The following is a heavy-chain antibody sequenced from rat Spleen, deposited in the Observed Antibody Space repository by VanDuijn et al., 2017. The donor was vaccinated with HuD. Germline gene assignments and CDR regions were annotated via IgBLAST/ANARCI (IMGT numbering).Heavy chain of an antibody. CDR1: GFSLISNG. D-gene: IGHD1-4*01. Sequence: QVQLKESGPGLVQPSQTLSLTCTVSGFSLISNGVHWVRQAPGKGLEWMGMIWIDGTTNYNSALKSRLSISRDTSKSQVFLTMNRLQSDDTAVYYCAQLPVSHWGQGVMVTVSS. V-gene: IGHV2-77*01. J-gene: IGHJ2*01. CDR2: IWIDGTT. CDR3: AQLPVSH.